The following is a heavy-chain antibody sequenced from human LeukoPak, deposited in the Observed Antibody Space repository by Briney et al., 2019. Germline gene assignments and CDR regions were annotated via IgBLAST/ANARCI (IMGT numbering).Heavy chain of an antibody. CDR2: INPSGGST. CDR1: GYTFTGYY. Sequence: APVKVSCKASGYTFTGYYMHWVRQAPGQGLEWMGIINPSGGSTSYAQKFQGRVTMTRDTSTSTVYMELSSLRSEDTAVYYCARDPTYYYDSSGYPLYYFDYWGQGTLVTVSS. V-gene: IGHV1-46*03. CDR3: ARDPTYYYDSSGYPLYYFDY. D-gene: IGHD3-22*01. J-gene: IGHJ4*02.